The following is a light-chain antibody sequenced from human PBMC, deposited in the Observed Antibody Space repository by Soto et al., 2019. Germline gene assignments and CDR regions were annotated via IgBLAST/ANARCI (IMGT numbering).Light chain of an antibody. CDR1: QSVSNN. V-gene: IGKV3-15*01. CDR2: FAS. J-gene: IGKJ4*01. CDR3: QQYNEWPLT. Sequence: ERVMTQSPATLSVSPGEKATLSCRASQSVSNNLAWYQQKPGQAPRLLMYFASTRATGIPARFSGSGSGTVFSLTISSLQSEDFAVYYCQQYNEWPLTFVGGTKVETK.